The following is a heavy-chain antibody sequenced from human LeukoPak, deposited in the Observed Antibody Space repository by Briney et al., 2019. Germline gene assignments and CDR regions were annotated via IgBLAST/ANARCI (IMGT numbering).Heavy chain of an antibody. CDR3: ARTGPRESYDFWSGYYYDY. Sequence: ASVKVSCKASGYTFTSYGISWVRQAPGPGLEWMGWISAYNGNTNYTQKLQGTVTMTTDTSTSTAYMELRSLRSDDKAVYYCARTGPRESYDFWSGYYYDYWGQGTLVTVSS. CDR2: ISAYNGNT. J-gene: IGHJ4*02. D-gene: IGHD3-3*01. CDR1: GYTFTSYG. V-gene: IGHV1-18*01.